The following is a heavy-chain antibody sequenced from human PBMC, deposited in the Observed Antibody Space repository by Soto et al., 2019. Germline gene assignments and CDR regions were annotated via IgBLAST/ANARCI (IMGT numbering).Heavy chain of an antibody. D-gene: IGHD3-3*01. CDR2: IFYTGIT. J-gene: IGHJ4*02. V-gene: IGHV4-61*05. CDR3: ASRDTFQVFGVPQRGGIDY. CDR1: GGSISSSSYY. Sequence: PSETLSLTCTVSGGSISSSSYYWGWIRQPPGKGLEWIGYIFYTGITNYNPSFKSRVTMSVDTSKNYFSLNLSSVTAADTAVYYCASRDTFQVFGVPQRGGIDYWGQGTLVTVSS.